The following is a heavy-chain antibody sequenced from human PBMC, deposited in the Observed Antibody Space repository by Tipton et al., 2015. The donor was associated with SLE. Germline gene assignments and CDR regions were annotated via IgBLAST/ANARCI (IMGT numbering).Heavy chain of an antibody. J-gene: IGHJ4*02. V-gene: IGHV4-34*01. Sequence: LRLSCAVYGGSFSCHYWCWIRQHPGTGLECIGEINHSGSTNYNPSLKSRVTITVDTSKNQFSQKLSPVTAADTAVYYCARFTAPYGGYLDYWGQGTLVTVSS. CDR2: INHSGST. CDR3: ARFTAPYGGYLDY. CDR1: GGSFSCHY. D-gene: IGHD4/OR15-4a*01.